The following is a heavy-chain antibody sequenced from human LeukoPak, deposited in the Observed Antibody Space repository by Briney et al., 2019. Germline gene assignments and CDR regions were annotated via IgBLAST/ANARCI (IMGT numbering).Heavy chain of an antibody. J-gene: IGHJ6*02. CDR3: AKDAYYDFWSGYQNGMDV. D-gene: IGHD3-3*01. CDR1: GFTFSSYA. CDR2: ISGSGGST. Sequence: GGSLRLSCAASGFTFSSYAMSWVRQAPGKGLEWVSAISGSGGSTYYADSVKGRFTISRDNSKNTLYLQMNSLRAEDTAVYYCAKDAYYDFWSGYQNGMDVWGQGTTVTVSS. V-gene: IGHV3-23*01.